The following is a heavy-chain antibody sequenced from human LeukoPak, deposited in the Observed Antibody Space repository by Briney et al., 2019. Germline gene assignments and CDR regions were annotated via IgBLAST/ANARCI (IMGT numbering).Heavy chain of an antibody. J-gene: IGHJ4*02. V-gene: IGHV3-15*01. Sequence: GGSLRLSCAASGFTFRNAWMSWVRQAPGKGLEWVGRIKSKTDGGTTDYAAPVKGRFTISRDDSKNTLYLQMNSLKTEDTAVYYCTTATDYYGSGSYPDLIDYWGQGTLVTVSS. CDR3: TTATDYYGSGSYPDLIDY. D-gene: IGHD3-10*01. CDR2: IKSKTDGGTT. CDR1: GFTFRNAW.